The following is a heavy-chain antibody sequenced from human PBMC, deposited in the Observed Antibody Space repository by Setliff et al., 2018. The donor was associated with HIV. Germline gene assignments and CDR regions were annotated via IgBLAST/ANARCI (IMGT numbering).Heavy chain of an antibody. D-gene: IGHD2-21*02. CDR2: IQTSGRT. CDR1: GGSISNYY. CDR3: ARSSRVNCGGDCYLFDY. Sequence: PSETLSLTCTVSGGSISNYYWSWIRQPAGKGLEWIGRIQTSGRTNNNPSLKSRVTMSVDTSKNQFSLILTSVTAADTAAYYCARSSRVNCGGDCYLFDYWGQGTPVTVSS. J-gene: IGHJ4*02. V-gene: IGHV4-4*07.